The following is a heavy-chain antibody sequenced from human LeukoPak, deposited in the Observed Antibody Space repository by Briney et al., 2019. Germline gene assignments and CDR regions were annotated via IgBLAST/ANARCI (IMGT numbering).Heavy chain of an antibody. CDR3: ARGVVGATRRGINNWFDP. Sequence: SETLSLTCAVSGYSISSGYYWGWIRQPPGKGLEWIGSIYHSGSTYYNPSLKIRVTISVDTSKNQFSLKLSSVTAADTAVYYCARGVVGATRRGINNWFDPWGQGTLVTVSS. V-gene: IGHV4-38-2*01. J-gene: IGHJ5*02. D-gene: IGHD1-26*01. CDR1: GYSISSGYY. CDR2: IYHSGST.